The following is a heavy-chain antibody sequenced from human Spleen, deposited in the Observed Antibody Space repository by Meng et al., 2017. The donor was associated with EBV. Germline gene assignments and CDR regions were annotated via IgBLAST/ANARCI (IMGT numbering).Heavy chain of an antibody. CDR2: INENGATT. CDR3: SRDLAGSDDY. V-gene: IGHV3-74*01. D-gene: IGHD1-14*01. Sequence: VPAVGSGGIFVPPGGSLRLSFAASGFTFSRYWMHWVRQVPGKGLVWVSRINENGATTTYADSVKGRFTISRDNAKNTLYLQMNSLRAEDTAVYYCSRDLAGSDDYWGQGTLVTVSS. J-gene: IGHJ4*02. CDR1: GFTFSRYW.